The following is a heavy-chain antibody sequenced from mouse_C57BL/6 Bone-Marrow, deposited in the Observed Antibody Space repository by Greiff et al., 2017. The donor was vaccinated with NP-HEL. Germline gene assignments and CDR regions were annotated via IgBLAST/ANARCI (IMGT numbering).Heavy chain of an antibody. CDR2: ISSGSSTI. D-gene: IGHD2-4*01. Sequence: EVMLVESGGGLVKPGGSLKLSCAASGFTFSDYGMHWVRQAPEKGLEWVAYISSGSSTIYYADTVKGRFTISRDNAKNTLFLQMTSLRSEDTAMYYCARKDYDGGYAMDYWGQGTSVTVSS. CDR3: ARKDYDGGYAMDY. J-gene: IGHJ4*01. V-gene: IGHV5-17*01. CDR1: GFTFSDYG.